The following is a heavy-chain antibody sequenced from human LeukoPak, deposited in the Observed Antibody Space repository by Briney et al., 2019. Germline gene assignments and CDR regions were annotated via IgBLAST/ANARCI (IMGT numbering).Heavy chain of an antibody. D-gene: IGHD5-18*01. V-gene: IGHV1-8*01. Sequence: APVKVSCKASGYTFTSYDINQVRQATGQGLEWMGWMNPNSGNTGYAQKFQGRVTMPRNTSLSTAYMELSSLRSEDTAVYYCASRRPRRGIQLKGGFDYWGQGTLVTVSS. CDR2: MNPNSGNT. J-gene: IGHJ4*02. CDR3: ASRRPRRGIQLKGGFDY. CDR1: GYTFTSYD.